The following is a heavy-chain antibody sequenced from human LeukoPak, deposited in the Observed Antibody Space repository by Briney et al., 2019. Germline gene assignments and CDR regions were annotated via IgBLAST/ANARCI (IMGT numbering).Heavy chain of an antibody. CDR1: GFTFSDYY. Sequence: PGGSLRLSCAASGFTFSDYYMSWIRQAPGKGLEWVSYISSSGSTIYYADSVKGRFTISRDNAKNSLYLQMNSLRAEDTALYYCAKASDILTGAPPDYWGQGTLVTVSS. CDR2: ISSSGSTI. D-gene: IGHD3-9*01. CDR3: AKASDILTGAPPDY. J-gene: IGHJ4*02. V-gene: IGHV3-11*01.